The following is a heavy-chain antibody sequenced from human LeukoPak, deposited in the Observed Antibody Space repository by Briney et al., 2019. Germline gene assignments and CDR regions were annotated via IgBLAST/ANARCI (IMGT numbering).Heavy chain of an antibody. V-gene: IGHV3-9*03. D-gene: IGHD3-3*01. J-gene: IGHJ4*02. CDR2: ISWNSGSI. CDR3: AKDKSRFLEWLSFDY. CDR1: GFTFDDYA. Sequence: GMSLRLSCAASGFTFDDYAMHWVRQAPGKGLEWVSGISWNSGSIGYADSVKGRFTISRDNAKNSLYLQMNSLRAKDMALYYCAKDKSRFLEWLSFDYWGQGTLVTVSS.